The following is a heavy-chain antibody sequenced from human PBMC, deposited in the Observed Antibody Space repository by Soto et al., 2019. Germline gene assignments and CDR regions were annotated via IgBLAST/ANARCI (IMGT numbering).Heavy chain of an antibody. CDR3: ARDRGIVVPADSSPREYYYYYYGMDV. V-gene: IGHV4-61*08. CDR1: GGSISSGDYY. Sequence: PSETLSLTCTVSGGSISSGDYYWSWIRQPPGKGLEWIGYIYYSGSTNYNPSLKSRVTISVDTSKNQFSLKLSSVTAADTAVYYCARDRGIVVPADSSPREYYYYYYGMDVWGQGTTVTVSS. CDR2: IYYSGST. J-gene: IGHJ6*02. D-gene: IGHD2-2*01.